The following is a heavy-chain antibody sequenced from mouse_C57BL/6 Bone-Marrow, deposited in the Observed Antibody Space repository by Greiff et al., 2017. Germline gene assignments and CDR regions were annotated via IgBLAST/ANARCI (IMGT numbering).Heavy chain of an antibody. Sequence: QVQLQQPGAELVKPGASVKMSCKASGYTFTSYWITWVKQRPGQGLEWIGDIYPGSGSTNYNEKFKSKATLTVDTSSSTAYMQLSSLTSEDSAVYYCARLGLASNSAWFAYWGQGTLVTVSA. J-gene: IGHJ3*01. D-gene: IGHD6-1*01. CDR3: ARLGLASNSAWFAY. V-gene: IGHV1-55*01. CDR1: GYTFTSYW. CDR2: IYPGSGST.